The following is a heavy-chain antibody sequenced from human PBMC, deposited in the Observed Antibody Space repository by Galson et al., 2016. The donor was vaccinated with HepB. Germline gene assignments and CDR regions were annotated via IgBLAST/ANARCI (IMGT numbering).Heavy chain of an antibody. CDR2: LHHGGTT. Sequence: SETLSLTCTVSGGSVSSGSYHWSWIRQPPGKGLEWIGSLHHGGTTYYNPSLMSRFTTSVDTSKNQFSLNLNSVTAADTAVYYCARHALLGAKDFHNWGQGTLVTVS. J-gene: IGHJ4*02. D-gene: IGHD1-26*01. CDR3: ARHALLGAKDFHN. CDR1: GGSVSSGSYH. V-gene: IGHV4-39*01.